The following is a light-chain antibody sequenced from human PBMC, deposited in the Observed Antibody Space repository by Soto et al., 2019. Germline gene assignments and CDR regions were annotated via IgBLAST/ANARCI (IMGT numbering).Light chain of an antibody. CDR2: KAS. CDR3: QQYKTYWT. Sequence: DIQMTPSPSTPSASVGDRVGITCRASQSVSSWLAWFQQKPGKAPKLLIYKASNLQSGVSSRFSGGGSGTEFTLTISSLQPDDFATYYCQQYKTYWTFGPGTKVDIK. V-gene: IGKV1-5*03. J-gene: IGKJ1*01. CDR1: QSVSSW.